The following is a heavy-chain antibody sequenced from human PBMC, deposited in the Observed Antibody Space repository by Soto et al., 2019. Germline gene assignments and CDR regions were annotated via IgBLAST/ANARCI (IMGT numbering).Heavy chain of an antibody. CDR2: IYPGDSDV. J-gene: IGHJ5*02. CDR3: ARRAYNYSDDLQDYFDP. Sequence: GESLKISCKGSGYNFGSYWIVWVRQMPGTGLEWMGIIYPGDSDVRNSPSFQGQVTFSADKSISTAYLQWSSLKASDTAMYYCARRAYNYSDDLQDYFDPWGQGTLVTAPQ. V-gene: IGHV5-51*01. D-gene: IGHD5-18*01. CDR1: GYNFGSYW.